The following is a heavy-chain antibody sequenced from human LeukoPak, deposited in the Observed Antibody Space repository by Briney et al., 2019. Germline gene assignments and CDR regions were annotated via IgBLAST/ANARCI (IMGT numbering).Heavy chain of an antibody. J-gene: IGHJ4*02. V-gene: IGHV3-23*01. CDR3: AQELYTGSYFTSDY. CDR2: IVGSGGST. CDR1: GFTFSSYT. Sequence: PGGSLRLSCAASGFTFSSYTMTWVRQAPGKGLEWVSAIVGSGGSTFYADSVKGRFTISRDNSKNTLFLQMNSLRAEDTAVYYCAQELYTGSYFTSDYWGQGTLVTVSS. D-gene: IGHD1-26*01.